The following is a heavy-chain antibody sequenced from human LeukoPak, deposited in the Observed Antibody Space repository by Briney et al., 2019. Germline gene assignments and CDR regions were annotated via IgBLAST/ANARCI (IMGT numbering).Heavy chain of an antibody. Sequence: SETLSLTCTVSGGSISSSSYYWGWIRQPPGKGLEWIGGIYSSGSTYYNPSLKSRVTISVDTSKNQFSLKLSSVTAADTAVYYCARFYSGSYYFDYWGQGTLVTVSS. J-gene: IGHJ4*02. CDR2: IYSSGST. D-gene: IGHD1-26*01. CDR3: ARFYSGSYYFDY. V-gene: IGHV4-39*07. CDR1: GGSISSSSYY.